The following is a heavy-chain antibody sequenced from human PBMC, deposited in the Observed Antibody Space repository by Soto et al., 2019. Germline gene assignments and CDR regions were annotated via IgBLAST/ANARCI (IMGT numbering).Heavy chain of an antibody. V-gene: IGHV4-39*07. CDR2: VYFTGST. J-gene: IGHJ6*02. D-gene: IGHD4-4*01. Sequence: SETLSLTCTVSGDSISRSSFYWGWIRQSPGKGLECIGIVYFTGSTNYNPSLKSRVTISVDNSKNQFSLKLTSLTAADTAVYYCARATYSNHPYYFYGMDVWGQGTTVTVSS. CDR1: GDSISRSSFY. CDR3: ARATYSNHPYYFYGMDV.